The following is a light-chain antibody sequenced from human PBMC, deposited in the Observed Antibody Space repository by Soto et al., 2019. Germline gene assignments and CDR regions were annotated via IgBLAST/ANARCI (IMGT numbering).Light chain of an antibody. CDR2: KAS. Sequence: DIQMTQSPSTLSASVGDRVTITCRASQSISTWLAWYQQEPGKAPKLLIHKASSLQSGVPSRFSGSGSGTDFTLTISSLHPDDFATYYCQQSYTTPPTFGGGTKVEIK. J-gene: IGKJ4*01. CDR3: QQSYTTPPT. CDR1: QSISTW. V-gene: IGKV1-5*03.